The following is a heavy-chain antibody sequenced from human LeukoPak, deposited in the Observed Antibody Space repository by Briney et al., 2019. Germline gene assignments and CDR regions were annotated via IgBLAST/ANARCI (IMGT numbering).Heavy chain of an antibody. J-gene: IGHJ4*02. CDR2: IIPIFGTA. D-gene: IGHD5-18*01. CDR1: GGTFSSYA. V-gene: IGHV1-69*06. CDR3: ATARDTANFDY. Sequence: SVKVSCKASGGTFSSYAISWVRQAPGQGLEWMGRIIPIFGTANYAQKFQGRVTVTADKSTSTAYMELSSLRSEDTAVYYCATARDTANFDYWGQGTLVTVSS.